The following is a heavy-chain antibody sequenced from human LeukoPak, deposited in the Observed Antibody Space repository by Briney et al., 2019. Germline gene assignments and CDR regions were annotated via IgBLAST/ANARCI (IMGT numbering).Heavy chain of an antibody. CDR3: ARGSGYSSSWYLYYFDY. J-gene: IGHJ4*02. D-gene: IGHD6-13*01. Sequence: SETLSLTCTVSGGSISSYYWSWIRQPAGKGLEWIGYIYYSGSTYYNPSLKSRVTISVDTSKNQFSLKLSSVTAADTVVYYCARGSGYSSSWYLYYFDYWGQGTLVTVSS. V-gene: IGHV4-59*06. CDR2: IYYSGST. CDR1: GGSISSYY.